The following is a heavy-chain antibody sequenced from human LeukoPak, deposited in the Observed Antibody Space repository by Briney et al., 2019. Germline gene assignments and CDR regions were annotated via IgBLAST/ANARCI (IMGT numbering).Heavy chain of an antibody. J-gene: IGHJ6*03. CDR1: GYTFTKYA. CDR3: ARDQSSSWTHYYYMDV. V-gene: IGHV7-4-1*02. Sequence: GASVKVSCKASGYTFTKYAMNWVRQAPGQGLEWMGWINTNTGNPKYAQDFTGRFVFSLDTSVSTAYLQISSLKAEDTAVYYCARDQSSSWTHYYYMDVWGKGTTVTVSS. D-gene: IGHD6-13*01. CDR2: INTNTGNP.